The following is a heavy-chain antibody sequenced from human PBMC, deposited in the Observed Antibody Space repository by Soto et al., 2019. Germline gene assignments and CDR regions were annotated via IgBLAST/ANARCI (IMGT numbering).Heavy chain of an antibody. CDR2: IIPIFGTA. D-gene: IGHD5-12*01. V-gene: IGHV1-69*01. CDR1: GGIFSSYA. J-gene: IGHJ3*02. CDR3: ADMVTTSACDI. Sequence: QVQLVQSGAEVKKPGSSVKVSCKASGGIFSSYAISWVRQVPGQGLEWMGGIIPIFGTANYAQKFQGRVTITTNETTSTAYVERSSLRSEDTAVYYGADMVTTSACDIWGQGTMVTVSS.